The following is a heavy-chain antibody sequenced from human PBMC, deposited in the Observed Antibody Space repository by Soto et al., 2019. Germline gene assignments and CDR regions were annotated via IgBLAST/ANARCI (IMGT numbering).Heavy chain of an antibody. D-gene: IGHD2-21*01. CDR1: GYTFTSYG. J-gene: IGHJ6*03. CDR2: ISAYNGNT. CDR3: AKSLVFVDHAYMDV. Sequence: ASVKVSCKASGYTFTSYGISWVRQAPGQGLEWMGWISAYNGNTNYAQKLQGRVTMTTDKSTNTAYMELGSLRPEDTALYYCAKSLVFVDHAYMDVWGKGTTVTVSS. V-gene: IGHV1-18*01.